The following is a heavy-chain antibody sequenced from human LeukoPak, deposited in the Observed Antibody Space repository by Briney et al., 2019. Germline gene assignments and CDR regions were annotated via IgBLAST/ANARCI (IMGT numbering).Heavy chain of an antibody. CDR3: AGDVGRSWAWYFDY. J-gene: IGHJ4*02. CDR1: RLSFSDYF. D-gene: IGHD6-13*01. Sequence: GGSLRLSCAASRLSFSDYFMSWIRQAPGKGLEWVSYMSHTGETIYYADSVKGRFTISRDNTKNLLYLQMNSLRGDDTAVYYCAGDVGRSWAWYFDYWGQGTLVSVSS. CDR2: MSHTGETI. V-gene: IGHV3-11*01.